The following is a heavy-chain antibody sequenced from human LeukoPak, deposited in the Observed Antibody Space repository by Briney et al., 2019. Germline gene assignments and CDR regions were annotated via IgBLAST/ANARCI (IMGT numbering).Heavy chain of an antibody. Sequence: GGSLRLSCAASGFTFSSYAMNWVRQAPGKGLEWVSGISNSGGGTYYADSVKGWFTISRDNSKNTLYLQMNSLRVEDTAVYYCAKWRLVPRDPFDYWGQGTLVTVSS. D-gene: IGHD6-19*01. CDR3: AKWRLVPRDPFDY. CDR1: GFTFSSYA. J-gene: IGHJ4*02. V-gene: IGHV3-23*01. CDR2: ISNSGGGT.